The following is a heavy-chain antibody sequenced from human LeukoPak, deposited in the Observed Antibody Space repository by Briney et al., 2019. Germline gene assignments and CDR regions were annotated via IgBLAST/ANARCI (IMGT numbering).Heavy chain of an antibody. J-gene: IGHJ4*02. CDR3: ARDYYDSVKVDYFDY. CDR1: GYTFTSYY. Sequence: GASVKVSCKASGYTFTSYYMHWVRQAPGQGLEWMGIINPSGGSTSYAQKFQGRVTMTRDTSTSTVYMELSSLRSEDTAVYYCARDYYDSVKVDYFDYWGQGTLVTVSS. CDR2: INPSGGST. V-gene: IGHV1-46*01. D-gene: IGHD3-22*01.